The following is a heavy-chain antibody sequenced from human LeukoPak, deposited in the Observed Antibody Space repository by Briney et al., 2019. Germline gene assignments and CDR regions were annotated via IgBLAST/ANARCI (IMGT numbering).Heavy chain of an antibody. CDR1: GYSFTSYW. J-gene: IGHJ4*02. CDR3: ARQMATKYYFDY. D-gene: IGHD5-24*01. CDR2: IYPGDSYT. Sequence: GESLKISCKGSGYSFTSYWIGWVRQMPGQGLEWMGIIYPGDSYTTYSPSFQGQVTISADKSISTAYLQWSSLKASDTAMYYCARQMATKYYFDYWGQGTLVTVSS. V-gene: IGHV5-51*01.